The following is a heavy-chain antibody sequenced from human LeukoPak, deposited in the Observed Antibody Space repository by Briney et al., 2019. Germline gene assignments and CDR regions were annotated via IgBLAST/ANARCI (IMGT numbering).Heavy chain of an antibody. CDR2: ISSGSSTI. V-gene: IGHV3-48*01. CDR1: GFTFSTYS. Sequence: GGSLRLSCAASGFTFSTYSMNWVRQAPGKGLEWVSYISSGSSTIYYADSVKGRFTISRDNAKNSLCLQMNSLRAEDTAVYYCARVTGSRIDYWGQGTLVTVSS. CDR3: ARVTGSRIDY. D-gene: IGHD1-1*01. J-gene: IGHJ4*02.